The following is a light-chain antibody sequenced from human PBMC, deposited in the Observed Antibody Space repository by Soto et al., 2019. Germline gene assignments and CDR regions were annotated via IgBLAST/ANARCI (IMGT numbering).Light chain of an antibody. V-gene: IGKV3-11*01. CDR1: QNVYTF. CDR2: DAS. Sequence: DIVLTQSPGTLSLSPGETATLSCRASQNVYTFLAWYQQKPGQSPRLLVYDASSRAKGIPDRFSGSGSGTDFTLTISSLEPQDFAVYYCQQRNGWPLTFGAGTRVEI. CDR3: QQRNGWPLT. J-gene: IGKJ4*01.